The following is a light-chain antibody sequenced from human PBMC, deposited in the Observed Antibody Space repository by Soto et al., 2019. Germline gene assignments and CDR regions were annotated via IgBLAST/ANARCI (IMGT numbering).Light chain of an antibody. CDR1: QSISSW. V-gene: IGKV1-5*03. CDR3: QQYNSYSMYT. CDR2: KAS. J-gene: IGKJ2*01. Sequence: DIQMTQSPSTVSASVGDRVTITCRASQSISSWLAWYQQKPGKAPKLLIYKASSLESGVPSRFSGSGSGTEFTLTISSLQPDDFATYYCQQYNSYSMYTFGQGTKLEIK.